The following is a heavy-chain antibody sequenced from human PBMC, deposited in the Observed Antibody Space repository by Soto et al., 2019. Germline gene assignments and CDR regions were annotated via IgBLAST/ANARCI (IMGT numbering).Heavy chain of an antibody. D-gene: IGHD3-16*02. CDR2: ISYDGSNK. J-gene: IGHJ6*02. Sequence: QGELVESGGGVVQPGRSLRLSCAASGYTFSRYAMHWVRQAPGKGLEWVAVISYDGSNKYYADSVKGRFTISRDNSKKTLYLQINSLRAEDTAVYYCAKAYYDYVWGSYLSALYYYGMDVWGQGTTVTVSS. CDR1: GYTFSRYA. CDR3: AKAYYDYVWGSYLSALYYYGMDV. V-gene: IGHV3-30-3*01.